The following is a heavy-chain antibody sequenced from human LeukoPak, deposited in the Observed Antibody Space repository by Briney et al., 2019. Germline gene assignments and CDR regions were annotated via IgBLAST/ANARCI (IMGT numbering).Heavy chain of an antibody. V-gene: IGHV3-23*01. D-gene: IGHD6-6*01. CDR2: ISGSGGST. CDR3: ARDRQAWQLESDAFDI. CDR1: GFTFSSYV. J-gene: IGHJ3*02. Sequence: PGGSLRLSCAASGFTFSSYVMTWVRQAPGKGLEWVSGISGSGGSTNYADSVKGRFTISRDNSKNTLFLQMNSLRAEDTALYYCARDRQAWQLESDAFDIWGQGTMVTVSS.